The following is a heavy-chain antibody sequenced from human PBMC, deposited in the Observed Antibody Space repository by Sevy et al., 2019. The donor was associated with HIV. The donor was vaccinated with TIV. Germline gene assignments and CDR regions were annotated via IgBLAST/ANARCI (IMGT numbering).Heavy chain of an antibody. J-gene: IGHJ4*02. CDR3: ARSKDVDSAPFDY. CDR1: GDSLSSADYY. V-gene: IGHV4-30-4*01. D-gene: IGHD5-18*01. Sequence: SETLSLTCSVSGDSLSSADYYWSWVRQPPGKGLEWIGYFFYSDNFYYNPSLNSRLTISVDTSKNQFSLKLTSVTAAASAVYYCARSKDVDSAPFDYWGQGTPVTVSS. CDR2: FFYSDNF.